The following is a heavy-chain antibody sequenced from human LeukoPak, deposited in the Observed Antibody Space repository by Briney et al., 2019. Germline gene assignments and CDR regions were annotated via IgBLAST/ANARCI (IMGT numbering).Heavy chain of an antibody. CDR3: ARGSSWPYFDY. CDR1: GFSISNFW. Sequence: PGGSLRLSCAASGFSISNFWMHWVRQAPGKGLAWVSRIYSYGSSTTYADSGKGRFPISRDNTQNTLYLRMSSLRVDDTGMYYCARGSSWPYFDYWGQGTLVTVSS. CDR2: IYSYGSST. J-gene: IGHJ4*02. V-gene: IGHV3-74*01. D-gene: IGHD6-13*01.